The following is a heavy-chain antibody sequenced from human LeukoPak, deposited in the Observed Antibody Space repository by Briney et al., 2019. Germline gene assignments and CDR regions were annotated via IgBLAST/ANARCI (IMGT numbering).Heavy chain of an antibody. CDR1: GGSISSGGYY. V-gene: IGHV4-39*01. D-gene: IGHD2-15*01. Sequence: SETLSLTCSVSGGSISSGGYYWGWIRQPPGKGLEWIGSLYYSGNTYYNPSLKSRVTISVDTSKNQFSLKLSSVTAADTAVYYCARVVRSSTWDHYYYYYMDVWGKGTTVTVSS. J-gene: IGHJ6*03. CDR3: ARVVRSSTWDHYYYYYMDV. CDR2: LYYSGNT.